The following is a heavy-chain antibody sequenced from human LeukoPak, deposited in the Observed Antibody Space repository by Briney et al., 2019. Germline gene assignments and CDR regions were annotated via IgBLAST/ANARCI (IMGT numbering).Heavy chain of an antibody. CDR2: IYHSGST. CDR1: GDSISSNIW. CDR3: ARDQY. J-gene: IGHJ4*02. Sequence: SETLSLTCTVSGDSISSNIWWSWIRQPPGKGLEWIGYIYHSGSTYYNPSLKSRVTISVDRSKNQFSLKLSSVTAADTAVYYCARDQYWGQGTLVTVSS. V-gene: IGHV4-28*03.